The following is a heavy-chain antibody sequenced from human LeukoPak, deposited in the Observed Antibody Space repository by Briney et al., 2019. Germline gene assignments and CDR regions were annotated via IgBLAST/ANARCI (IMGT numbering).Heavy chain of an antibody. CDR1: GFTFSNAW. D-gene: IGHD3-10*01. J-gene: IGHJ4*02. Sequence: PGGSLRLSCAASGFTFSNAWMSWVRQAPGKGLEWVGRIKSKTDGGTTDYAAPVKGRFTISRDDSKNTLYLQMDSLKTEDTAVYYCTTGITMVRGVIHLIDYWGQGTLVTVSS. CDR3: TTGITMVRGVIHLIDY. V-gene: IGHV3-15*01. CDR2: IKSKTDGGTT.